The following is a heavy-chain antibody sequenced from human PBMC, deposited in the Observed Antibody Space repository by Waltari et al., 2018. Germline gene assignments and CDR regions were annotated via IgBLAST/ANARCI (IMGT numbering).Heavy chain of an antibody. CDR1: GASLTSASY. Sequence: QVQLQESGPGLVKPSETLSLTCAVSGASLTSASYWGWIRQPPGKGLEWIGYVYHFGSSSYNPSLKSRVTMSVDTSKRQFSLNLSSVTAADTAVYYCARHESAHYGGFDSWGRGTLVTVSA. J-gene: IGHJ4*02. V-gene: IGHV4-38-2*01. CDR2: VYHFGSS. CDR3: ARHESAHYGGFDS. D-gene: IGHD4-17*01.